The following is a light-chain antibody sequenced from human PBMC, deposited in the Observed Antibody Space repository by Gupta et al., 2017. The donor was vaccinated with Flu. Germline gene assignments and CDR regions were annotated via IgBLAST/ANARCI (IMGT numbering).Light chain of an antibody. J-gene: IGLJ3*02. V-gene: IGLV3-25*01. Sequence: PPPLSVPPAHRPRTTCSGDALPKQYAYWYQQRPGQAPAVVIHTDNKRPSGIPERFSGSSSGTIVTLTISGVQAEDEADYYCQSADNSGAWVFGGGTKLTVL. CDR1: ALPKQY. CDR3: QSADNSGAWV. CDR2: TDN.